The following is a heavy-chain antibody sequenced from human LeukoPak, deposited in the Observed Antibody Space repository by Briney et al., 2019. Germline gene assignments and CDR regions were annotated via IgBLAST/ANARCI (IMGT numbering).Heavy chain of an antibody. CDR3: AKGKPGIAAAFDY. D-gene: IGHD6-13*01. Sequence: GGFLRLSCAASGLTFEDYAMHWVRQAPGKGLEWVSGISWNSGSIGYADSVKGRFTISRDNAKNSLYLQMNSLRAEDTALYYCAKGKPGIAAAFDYWGQGTLVTVSS. CDR1: GLTFEDYA. CDR2: ISWNSGSI. V-gene: IGHV3-9*01. J-gene: IGHJ4*02.